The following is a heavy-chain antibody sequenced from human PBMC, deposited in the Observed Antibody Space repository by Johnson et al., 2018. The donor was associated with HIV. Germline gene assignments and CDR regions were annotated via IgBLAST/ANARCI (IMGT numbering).Heavy chain of an antibody. J-gene: IGHJ3*02. CDR2: ISYDGSKK. D-gene: IGHD1-14*01. V-gene: IGHV3-30*18. CDR3: AKIRTSGTGDAFDI. CDR1: GFTFSSYA. Sequence: QVQLVESGGGVVQPGRSLGLSCAASGFTFSSYAMHWVRQAPGKGLEWVAVISYDGSKKYYPDSVKGRFTISRDNSKNTLYLQMDSLRAEDTAVYYCAKIRTSGTGDAFDIWGQGTMVTVSS.